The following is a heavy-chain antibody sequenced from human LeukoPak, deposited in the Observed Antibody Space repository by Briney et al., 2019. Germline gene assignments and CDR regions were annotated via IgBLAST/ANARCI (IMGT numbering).Heavy chain of an antibody. V-gene: IGHV4-39*02. CDR2: IYYSGST. Sequence: PSETLSLTCTVSGGSISSSSYYWGWIRQPPGKGLEWIGSIYYSGSTYYNPSLKSRVTISVDTSKNQFSLKLSSVTAADTAVYYCARDYDYVWGCRGDYWGQGTLVTVSS. CDR1: GGSISSSSYY. D-gene: IGHD3-16*01. J-gene: IGHJ4*02. CDR3: ARDYDYVWGCRGDY.